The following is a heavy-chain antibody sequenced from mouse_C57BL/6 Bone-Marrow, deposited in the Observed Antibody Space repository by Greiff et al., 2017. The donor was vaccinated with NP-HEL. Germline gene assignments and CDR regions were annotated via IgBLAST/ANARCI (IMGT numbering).Heavy chain of an antibody. Sequence: VQLQQSGAELVRPGASVKLSCTASGFNIKDDYMHWVKQRPEQGLEWIGWIDPENGDTEYASKFQGEATITADTSSNTAYLQLSSLTSEDTAVYYCTANYGYWYFDVWGTGTTVTVSS. J-gene: IGHJ1*03. CDR3: TANYGYWYFDV. CDR1: GFNIKDDY. CDR2: IDPENGDT. V-gene: IGHV14-4*01. D-gene: IGHD1-1*01.